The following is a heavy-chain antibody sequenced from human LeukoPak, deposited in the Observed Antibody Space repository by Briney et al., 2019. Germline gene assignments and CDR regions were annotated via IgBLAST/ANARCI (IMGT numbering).Heavy chain of an antibody. CDR2: ISSPSGYT. Sequence: ASVKVSCKASGYTFTSYDINWVRQAPGQGLEWLGWISSPSGYTNYALKLQDRVTMTTDTSTSTAYMELRSLRSDDTAVYYCARAPGSYYTSGRATSKFMDVWGQGTTVTVSS. J-gene: IGHJ6*02. D-gene: IGHD3-10*01. CDR1: GYTFTSYD. CDR3: ARAPGSYYTSGRATSKFMDV. V-gene: IGHV1-18*01.